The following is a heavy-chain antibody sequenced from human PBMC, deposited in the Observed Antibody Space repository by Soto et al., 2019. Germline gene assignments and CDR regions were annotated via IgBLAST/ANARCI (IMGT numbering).Heavy chain of an antibody. D-gene: IGHD1-26*01. V-gene: IGHV3-49*03. CDR3: ARGIWEMSTIRPENY. Sequence: SLRLSCTCSGFTFGDYAMSWFRQAPGKGLEWVGFIRSKPYGVTAEYAASVKGRSTISRDDSKSIAYLQMNSLTTEDTAVYYCARGIWEMSTIRPENYWGQGTPVTVSS. J-gene: IGHJ4*02. CDR1: GFTFGDYA. CDR2: IRSKPYGVTA.